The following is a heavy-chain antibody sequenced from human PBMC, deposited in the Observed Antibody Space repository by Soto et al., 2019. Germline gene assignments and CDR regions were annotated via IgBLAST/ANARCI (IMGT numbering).Heavy chain of an antibody. Sequence: QVQLQESGPGLVKPSETLSLTCAVSGGSVNSGGYYWTWIRQPPGKGLEWIGFVYFNGYTKYNPSLKSRITMPVDTSKNQFSLKLSSMTAADTAVYFCSRVDGDYRTDYWGQGTLVTVSS. CDR1: GGSVNSGGYY. CDR2: VYFNGYT. V-gene: IGHV4-61*08. J-gene: IGHJ4*02. CDR3: SRVDGDYRTDY. D-gene: IGHD4-17*01.